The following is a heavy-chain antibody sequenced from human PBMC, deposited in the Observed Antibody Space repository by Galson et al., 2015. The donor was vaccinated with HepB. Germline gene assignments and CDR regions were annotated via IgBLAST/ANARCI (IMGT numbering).Heavy chain of an antibody. D-gene: IGHD3-22*01. CDR2: ISGSGGST. CDR1: GFTFSSYA. Sequence: SLRLSCAASGFTFSSYAMSWVRQAPGKGLEWVSAISGSGGSTYYADSVKGRFTISRDNSKNTLYLQMNSLRAEDTAVYYCAKSWSITMIVVPKGSVYFDYWGQGTLVTVSS. CDR3: AKSWSITMIVVPKGSVYFDY. J-gene: IGHJ4*02. V-gene: IGHV3-23*01.